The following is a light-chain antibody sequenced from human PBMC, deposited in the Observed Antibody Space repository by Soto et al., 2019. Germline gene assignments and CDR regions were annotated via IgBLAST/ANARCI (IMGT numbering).Light chain of an antibody. CDR1: SSDIGGYNF. CDR2: EVS. Sequence: QSALTQPPSASGSPGQSVTISCTGTSSDIGGYNFVSWYQQHPGKAPKLMIYEVSKRPSGVPDRFSGSKSGNTASLTVSGLQGEDDAAYYCSSHAGNNNWGVFGGGTKLTVL. V-gene: IGLV2-8*01. CDR3: SSHAGNNNWGV. J-gene: IGLJ3*02.